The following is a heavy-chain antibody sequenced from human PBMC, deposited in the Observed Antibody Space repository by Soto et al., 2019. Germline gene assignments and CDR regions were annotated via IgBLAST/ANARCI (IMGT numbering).Heavy chain of an antibody. CDR3: GRLEGLATISYYFDY. CDR2: VYYSGST. Sequence: SETLSLTCTVSGGSVISSSYYWGLVRQPPGKGLEWIGSVYYSGSTYYNPSLESRVTISVDKSKNQFSLRLMSLSAADTAVYYCGRLEGLATISYYFDYWGQGALVTVSS. V-gene: IGHV4-39*01. D-gene: IGHD3-9*01. CDR1: GGSVISSSYY. J-gene: IGHJ4*02.